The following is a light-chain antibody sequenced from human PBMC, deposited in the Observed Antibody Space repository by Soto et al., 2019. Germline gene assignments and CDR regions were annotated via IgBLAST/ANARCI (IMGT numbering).Light chain of an antibody. V-gene: IGKV3-20*01. CDR1: QSVTSNY. CDR2: GAS. Sequence: EIVLTQSPATLYLSPGERATLSCSASQSVTSNYIAWYQQKPGQAPRLLIYGASSRATGIPDRFSGSGSGTDFTLTISRLEPADFAVYYCQRYGSSRPWTFGQGTKVDI. J-gene: IGKJ1*01. CDR3: QRYGSSRPWT.